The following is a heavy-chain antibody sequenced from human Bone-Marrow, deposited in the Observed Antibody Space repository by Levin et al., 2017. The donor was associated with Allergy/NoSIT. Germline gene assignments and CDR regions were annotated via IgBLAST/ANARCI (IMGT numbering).Heavy chain of an antibody. CDR2: LIPIFWTP. CDR1: GDTFSSNS. D-gene: IGHD2-2*03. V-gene: IGHV1-69*06. Sequence: SVKVSCTASGDTFSSNSISWVRQAPGQGLEWMGGLIPIFWTPNYAQKFQDRLTLTADTSMTTAFMELSSLRLEDTAVYYCARDLGYLGPLNWFDSWGQGTVVIVSS. CDR3: ARDLGYLGPLNWFDS. J-gene: IGHJ5*01.